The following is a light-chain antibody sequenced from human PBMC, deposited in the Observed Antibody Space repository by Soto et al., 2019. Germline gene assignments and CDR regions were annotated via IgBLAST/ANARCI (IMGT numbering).Light chain of an antibody. CDR3: CSYAGSSTFV. J-gene: IGLJ1*01. CDR2: EVS. Sequence: QSVLTQPASVSGSPGQSITISCTGTSSDVGSYNPVSWHQQHPGKAPKLMIYEVSKRPSGVSNRFSGSKSGNTASLTISGLQAEDEADYYCCSYAGSSTFVFGTGTKVTVL. CDR1: SSDVGSYNP. V-gene: IGLV2-23*02.